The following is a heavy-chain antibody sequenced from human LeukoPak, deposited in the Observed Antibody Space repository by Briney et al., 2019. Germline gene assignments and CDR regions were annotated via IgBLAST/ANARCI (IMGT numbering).Heavy chain of an antibody. Sequence: SVKVSCKTSVGTFSSSAITWVRQAPGQGLEWMGRIIPVLNITTYAQKFQGSVTITADTSTSTVYMELSSLRSEETAVYYCARDQGLTAPPPYGLDVWGQGTTVIASS. D-gene: IGHD5-18*01. CDR3: ARDQGLTAPPPYGLDV. V-gene: IGHV1-69*04. CDR1: VGTFSSSA. J-gene: IGHJ6*02. CDR2: IIPVLNIT.